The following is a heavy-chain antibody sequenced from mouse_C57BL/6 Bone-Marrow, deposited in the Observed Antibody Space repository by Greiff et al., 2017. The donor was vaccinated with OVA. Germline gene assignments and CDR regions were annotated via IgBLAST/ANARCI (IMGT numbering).Heavy chain of an antibody. J-gene: IGHJ4*01. V-gene: IGHV1-55*01. CDR3: ARGGLLWSYYDAMDY. D-gene: IGHD1-1*02. CDR2: IYPGSGST. Sequence: VQLQQPGAELVKPGASVKMSCKASGYTFTSYWITWVKQRPGQGLEWIGDIYPGSGSTNYNEKFKSKATLTVDTSSSTAYMQLSSLTSEDSAVYYCARGGLLWSYYDAMDYWGQGTSVTVSS. CDR1: GYTFTSYW.